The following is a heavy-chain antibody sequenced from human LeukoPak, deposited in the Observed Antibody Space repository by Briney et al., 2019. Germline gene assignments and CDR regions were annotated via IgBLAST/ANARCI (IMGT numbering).Heavy chain of an antibody. J-gene: IGHJ4*02. CDR1: GYTFTSYV. CDR3: ARDDYGGNYYFDY. Sequence: ASVKVSCKTSGYTFTSYVISWVRQATGQGLEWMGWMNPNSGNTGYAQKFQGRVTMTRNTSISTAYMELSSLRSEDTAVYYCARDDYGGNYYFDYWGQGTLVTVSS. D-gene: IGHD4-23*01. V-gene: IGHV1-8*02. CDR2: MNPNSGNT.